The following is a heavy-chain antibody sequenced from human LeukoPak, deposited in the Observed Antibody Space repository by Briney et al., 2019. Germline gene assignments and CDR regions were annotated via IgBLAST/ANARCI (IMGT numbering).Heavy chain of an antibody. Sequence: GGSLRLSCATSGFIFSNYAVNWVRQAPGKGLEWVSIISGSGDTTYYADSVKGRFTISRDNSKNTLYLQMNSLRAEDTAVYYCARVGLDRRGYSGYEPFDYWGQGTLVTVSS. CDR1: GFIFSNYA. CDR3: ARVGLDRRGYSGYEPFDY. D-gene: IGHD5-12*01. J-gene: IGHJ4*02. V-gene: IGHV3-23*01. CDR2: ISGSGDTT.